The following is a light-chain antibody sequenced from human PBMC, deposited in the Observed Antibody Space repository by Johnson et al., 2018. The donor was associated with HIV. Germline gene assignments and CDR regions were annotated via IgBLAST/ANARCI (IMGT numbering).Light chain of an antibody. CDR3: GTWDSSLSAHYV. Sequence: QSVLTQPPSVSAAPGQTVTIPCSGNSSNIGNNSVSSYQQLPGTAPKLLIYEKNKRPSGIPDRFSASKSGTSATLDITGLQTGDVADYYCGTWDSSLSAHYVFGTGTKVTVL. V-gene: IGLV1-51*02. J-gene: IGLJ1*01. CDR1: SSNIGNNS. CDR2: EKN.